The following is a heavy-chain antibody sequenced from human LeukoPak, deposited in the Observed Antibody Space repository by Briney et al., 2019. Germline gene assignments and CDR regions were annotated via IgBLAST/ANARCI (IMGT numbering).Heavy chain of an antibody. V-gene: IGHV3-48*04. J-gene: IGHJ6*02. D-gene: IGHD6-6*01. Sequence: PGGSLRLSCAASGFTFSSYAMSWVRQAPGKGLEWVSYISSSSGTIYYADSVKGRFTISRDNAKNSLYLQMNSLRAEDTAVYYCASPRSSSSYGMDVWGQGTTVTVSS. CDR2: ISSSSGTI. CDR3: ASPRSSSSYGMDV. CDR1: GFTFSSYA.